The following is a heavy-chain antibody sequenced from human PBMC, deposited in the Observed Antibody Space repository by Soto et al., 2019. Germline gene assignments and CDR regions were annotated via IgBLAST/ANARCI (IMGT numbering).Heavy chain of an antibody. CDR2: ISSSSRTI. V-gene: IGHV3-48*01. J-gene: IGHJ4*02. D-gene: IGHD3-22*01. CDR1: GFTFSSYS. Sequence: EVQLVESGGGLVQPGGSLRLSCAGSGFTFSSYSMNWVRQAPGKGLEWVSYISSSSRTISYADSVMGRFTISRDKAKNSLYLKMNGLRAEYTAVYYCARDLDSRGTGNYGGQGTLVTVSS. CDR3: ARDLDSRGTGNY.